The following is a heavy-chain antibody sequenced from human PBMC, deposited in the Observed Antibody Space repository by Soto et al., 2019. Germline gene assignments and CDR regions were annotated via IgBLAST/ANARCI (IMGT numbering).Heavy chain of an antibody. CDR2: ISYDGSNK. CDR3: ATDFCLRSLSVHGGYFDY. D-gene: IGHD3-16*01. CDR1: GFTFSSYA. Sequence: GGSLRLSCAASGFTFSSYAMHWVRQAPGKGLEWVAVISYDGSNKYYADSVKGRFTISRDNYKNTLYLQMNSLRPEHTAVYSCATDFCLRSLSVHGGYFDYWGQGTLVTVSS. J-gene: IGHJ4*02. V-gene: IGHV3-30-3*01.